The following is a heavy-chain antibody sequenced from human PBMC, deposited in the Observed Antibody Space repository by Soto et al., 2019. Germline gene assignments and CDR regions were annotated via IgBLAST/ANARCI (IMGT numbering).Heavy chain of an antibody. D-gene: IGHD1-26*01. CDR1: GFTFSSYG. V-gene: IGHV3-30*18. Sequence: GGSLRLSCAASGFTFSSYGMHWVRQAPGKGLEWVAVISYDGSNKYYADSVKGRFTISRDNSKNTLYLQMNRLRAEDTAVYYCAKVLGIVGARPYFDYWGQGTLVTVSS. CDR3: AKVLGIVGARPYFDY. J-gene: IGHJ4*02. CDR2: ISYDGSNK.